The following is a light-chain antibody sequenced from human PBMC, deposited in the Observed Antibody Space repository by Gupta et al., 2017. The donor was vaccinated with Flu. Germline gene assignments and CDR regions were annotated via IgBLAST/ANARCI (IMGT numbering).Light chain of an antibody. CDR2: CAS. Sequence: ATLSCRASQSVSSNLAWYQHKPGLAPRLLIYCASTRATGIADRFSGSGSGTEFTLTISSLQSEDFAVYYCQQYDDWPPITFGQGTRLEIK. CDR1: QSVSSN. J-gene: IGKJ5*01. CDR3: QQYDDWPPIT. V-gene: IGKV3-15*01.